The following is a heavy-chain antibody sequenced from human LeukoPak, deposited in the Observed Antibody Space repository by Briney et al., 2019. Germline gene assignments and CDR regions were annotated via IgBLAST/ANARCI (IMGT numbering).Heavy chain of an antibody. CDR1: GFTFSSYA. CDR2: ISGSGGST. Sequence: GGSLRLSCAASGFTFSSYAMSWVRQAPGKGLEWVSAISGSGGSTYYADSVKGRFTISRDNSKNTLYPQMNSLRAEDTAVYYCAKALSLITGGPFDYWGQGTLVTVSS. CDR3: AKALSLITGGPFDY. V-gene: IGHV3-23*01. J-gene: IGHJ4*02. D-gene: IGHD2-8*02.